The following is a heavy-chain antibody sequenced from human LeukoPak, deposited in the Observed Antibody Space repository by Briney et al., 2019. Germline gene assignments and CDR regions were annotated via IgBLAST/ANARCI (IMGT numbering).Heavy chain of an antibody. J-gene: IGHJ3*02. D-gene: IGHD6-13*01. V-gene: IGHV4-59*08. CDR2: IYYSGST. CDR1: GGSISSYY. Sequence: PSETLSLTCTVSGGSISSYYWSWIRQPPGKGLEWIGYIYYSGSTNYNPSLKSRVTISVDTSKNQFSLKLSSVTAADTAVYYCARGAAGMGAFDIWGQGTMVTVSS. CDR3: ARGAAGMGAFDI.